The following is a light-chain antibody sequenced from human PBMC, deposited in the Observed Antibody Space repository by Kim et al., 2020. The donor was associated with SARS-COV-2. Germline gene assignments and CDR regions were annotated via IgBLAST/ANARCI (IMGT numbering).Light chain of an antibody. CDR1: GSDVDGNRY. J-gene: IGLJ2*01. Sequence: GQSVTISGTGTGSDVDGNRYVSWYQQHPGKAPKLIIYEVTERPSGVPDRFSGSKSVNTASLTVSGLQAEDEADYYCSSYAGSNNLVFGGGTQLTVL. CDR2: EVT. V-gene: IGLV2-8*01. CDR3: SSYAGSNNLV.